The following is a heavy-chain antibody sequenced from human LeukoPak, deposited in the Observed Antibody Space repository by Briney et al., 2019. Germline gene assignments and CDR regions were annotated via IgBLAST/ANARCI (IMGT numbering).Heavy chain of an antibody. Sequence: GGSLRLSCVASGFTFSSYWMSWVRQAPGKGLEWVANIKQDGSKNYYVESVKGRFTISRDNAKNSLYLQMNSLRVEDTAVYYCARDKIVGATYFDYWGQGTLVTVSS. CDR2: IKQDGSKN. CDR1: GFTFSSYW. CDR3: ARDKIVGATYFDY. D-gene: IGHD1-26*01. V-gene: IGHV3-7*01. J-gene: IGHJ4*02.